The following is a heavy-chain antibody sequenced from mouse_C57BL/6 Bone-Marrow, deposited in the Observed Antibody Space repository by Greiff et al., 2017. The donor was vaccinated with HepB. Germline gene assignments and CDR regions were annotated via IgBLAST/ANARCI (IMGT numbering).Heavy chain of an antibody. V-gene: IGHV1-63*01. J-gene: IGHJ4*01. CDR2: IYPGGGYT. CDR1: GYTFTNYW. CDR3: ARYDGRSYYAMDY. Sequence: QVQLQQSGAELVRPGTSVKMSCKASGYTFTNYWIGWAKQRPGHGLEWIGDIYPGGGYTNYNEKFKVKATLTADKSSSTAYMQFSSLTSEDSAIYYCARYDGRSYYAMDYWGQGTSVTVSS. D-gene: IGHD2-3*01.